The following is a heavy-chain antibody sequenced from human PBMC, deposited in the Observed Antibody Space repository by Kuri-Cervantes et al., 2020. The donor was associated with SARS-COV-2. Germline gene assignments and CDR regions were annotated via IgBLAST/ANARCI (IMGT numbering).Heavy chain of an antibody. D-gene: IGHD3-10*01. Sequence: GGSRRLSSAASGFTFSSYWMHWVLQAPGKGLVWVLRINSDGSRTSYADSVKGRFTISRDNAKNTLYLQMNSLRAEDKAVYYCARVPSITMVRGANSYGMDVWVQGTTVTVSS. CDR1: GFTFSSYW. CDR2: INSDGSRT. V-gene: IGHV3-74*01. J-gene: IGHJ6*02. CDR3: ARVPSITMVRGANSYGMDV.